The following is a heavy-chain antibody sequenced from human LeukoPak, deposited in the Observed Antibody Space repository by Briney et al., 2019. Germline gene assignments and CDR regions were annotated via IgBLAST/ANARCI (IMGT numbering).Heavy chain of an antibody. V-gene: IGHV1-8*01. J-gene: IGHJ4*02. CDR2: MNPNSGNT. Sequence: ASVKVSCKASGYTFTSYDINWVRQATGQGLEWMGWMNPNSGNTGYAQKFQGRVTMTRNTSISTAYMELSSLRSEDTAVYYCARAPPVRLKNSGSYYFDYWGQGTLVTVSS. CDR3: ARAPPVRLKNSGSYYFDY. CDR1: GYTFTSYD. D-gene: IGHD1-26*01.